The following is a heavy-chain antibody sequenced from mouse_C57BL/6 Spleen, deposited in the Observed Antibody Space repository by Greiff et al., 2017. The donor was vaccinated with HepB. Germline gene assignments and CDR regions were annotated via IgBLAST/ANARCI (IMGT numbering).Heavy chain of an antibody. Sequence: AQLQESGPGLVQPSQRLSITCTVPGFSLTSYGVHWVRQSPGKGLEWLGVIWSGGSTDYNAAFISRLSISKDNSKSQVFFKMNSLQADDTAIYYCARRVLWALRGAMDYWGQGTSVTVSS. CDR3: ARRVLWALRGAMDY. CDR1: GFSLTSYG. V-gene: IGHV2-2*01. D-gene: IGHD6-1*01. J-gene: IGHJ4*01. CDR2: IWSGGST.